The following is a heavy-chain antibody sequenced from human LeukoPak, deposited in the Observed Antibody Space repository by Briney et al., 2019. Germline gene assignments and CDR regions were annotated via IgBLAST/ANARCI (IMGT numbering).Heavy chain of an antibody. CDR2: INPSGGST. D-gene: IGHD3-10*01. CDR1: GYTFTTYY. Sequence: ASVKVSCKASGYTFTTYYMHWVRQAPGQGLEWMGVINPSGGSTTYAQKFQGRVTMTRDMSPSTVYMELSSLRSEDTAVYYCASLSYDFDYWGQGTLVTVSS. CDR3: ASLSYDFDY. J-gene: IGHJ4*02. V-gene: IGHV1-46*01.